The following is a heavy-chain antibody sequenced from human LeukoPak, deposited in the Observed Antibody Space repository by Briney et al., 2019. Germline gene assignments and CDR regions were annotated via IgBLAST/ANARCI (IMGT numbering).Heavy chain of an antibody. J-gene: IGHJ6*02. D-gene: IGHD2-15*01. CDR1: GFTFSSYS. Sequence: GGSLRLSCAASGFTFSSYSMNWVRQAPGKGLEWVSSISSSSSYIYYADSVKGRFTISRDYAKNSLYLQMNSLRAEDTAVYYCAGAIGYCSGGSCYGMDVWGQGTTVTVSS. CDR2: ISSSSSYI. V-gene: IGHV3-21*01. CDR3: AGAIGYCSGGSCYGMDV.